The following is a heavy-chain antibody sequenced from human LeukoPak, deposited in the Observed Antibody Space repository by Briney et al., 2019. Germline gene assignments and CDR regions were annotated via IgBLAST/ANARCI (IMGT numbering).Heavy chain of an antibody. V-gene: IGHV3-53*01. CDR3: ARGSSVAGRFDY. D-gene: IGHD6-19*01. CDR1: GFTVSSNY. J-gene: IGHJ4*02. Sequence: GGSLRLSCAASGFTVSSNYMSWVRQAPGKGLEWVSVIYSGGSTYYADSVKGRFTISRDNSKNTLYLQMSSLRAEDTAVYCCARGSSVAGRFDYWGQGTLVTVSS. CDR2: IYSGGST.